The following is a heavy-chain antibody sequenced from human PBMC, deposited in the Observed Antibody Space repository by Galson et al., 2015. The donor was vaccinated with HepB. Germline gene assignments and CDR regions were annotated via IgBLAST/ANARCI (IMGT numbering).Heavy chain of an antibody. Sequence: SVKVSCKASGGTFSSYAISWVRQAPGQGLEWMGGIIPIFGTANYAQKFQGRVTITADESTSTAYMELSSLRSEDTAVYYCASSSSHQQLGTFDYWGQGTLVTVSS. D-gene: IGHD6-6*01. CDR2: IIPIFGTA. CDR1: GGTFSSYA. CDR3: ASSSSHQQLGTFDY. J-gene: IGHJ4*02. V-gene: IGHV1-69*13.